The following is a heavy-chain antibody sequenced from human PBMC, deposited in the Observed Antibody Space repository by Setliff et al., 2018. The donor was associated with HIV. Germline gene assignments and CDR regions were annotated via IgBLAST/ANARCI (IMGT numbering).Heavy chain of an antibody. CDR1: GGSISSSSYY. V-gene: IGHV4-39*07. CDR3: ARDWGYIAATPDY. J-gene: IGHJ4*02. D-gene: IGHD5-12*01. Sequence: PSETLSLTCTVSGGSISSSSYYWAWVRQPPGKGLEWIGSVYYSGTTYISPSLKSRVTISVDTSKNQFSLNLSSVTAADTAIYYCARDWGYIAATPDYWGQGTRVTVSS. CDR2: VYYSGTT.